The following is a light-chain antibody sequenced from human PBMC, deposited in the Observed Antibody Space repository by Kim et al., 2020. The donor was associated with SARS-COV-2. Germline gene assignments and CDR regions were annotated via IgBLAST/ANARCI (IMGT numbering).Light chain of an antibody. CDR2: GAS. CDR1: QSVSSN. J-gene: IGKJ2*01. CDR3: QQYNNWPGT. V-gene: IGKV3D-15*03. Sequence: EIVMTLSPATLSVSPGERATLSCRASQSVSSNLAWYQQKPGQAPRLLIYGASIRATGIPARFSGSGSGTEFTLTISILQSEDFAVYYCQQYNNWPGTFGQGTKLEI.